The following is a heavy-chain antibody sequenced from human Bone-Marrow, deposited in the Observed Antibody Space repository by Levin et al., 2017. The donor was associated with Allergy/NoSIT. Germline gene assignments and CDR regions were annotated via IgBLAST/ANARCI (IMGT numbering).Heavy chain of an antibody. V-gene: IGHV3-48*01. J-gene: IGHJ5*02. CDR1: GFTFSSYS. Sequence: GGSLRLSCAASGFTFSSYSMNWVRQAPGKGLEWVSYISSSSSTIYYADSVKGRFTISRDNAKNSLYLQMNSLRAEDTAVYYCARPQSYGDYDWFDPWGQGTLVTVSS. CDR3: ARPQSYGDYDWFDP. D-gene: IGHD4-17*01. CDR2: ISSSSSTI.